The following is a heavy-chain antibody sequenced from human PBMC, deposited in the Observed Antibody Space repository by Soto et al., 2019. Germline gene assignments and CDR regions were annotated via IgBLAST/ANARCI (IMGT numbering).Heavy chain of an antibody. CDR1: GGSISSYH. CDR3: ARVRSNYYDSSGDYQETRAFDI. Sequence: QVQLQESGPGLVKPSETLSLTCTVSGGSISSYHWSRIRQPPGKGLEWIGYIFYSGSTNYNPSLKGRVTISVYTSKNQFSLKLSSVTAADTAVYYCARVRSNYYDSSGDYQETRAFDIWGQGTMVTVSS. D-gene: IGHD3-22*01. J-gene: IGHJ3*02. CDR2: IFYSGST. V-gene: IGHV4-59*01.